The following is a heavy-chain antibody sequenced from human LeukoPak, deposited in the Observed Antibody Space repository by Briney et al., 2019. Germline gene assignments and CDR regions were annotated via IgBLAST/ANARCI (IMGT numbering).Heavy chain of an antibody. CDR3: AREIWWRFDH. CDR1: GFTFSRDY. J-gene: IGHJ4*02. V-gene: IGHV3-7*01. CDR2: IKPDGSEK. Sequence: GGSLRLSCSASGFTFSRDYMSWVRQTPGKGLECVAKIKPDGSEKFYMESVKGRFTISRDNSKNSLYLHLNSLRDEDTAVYYCAREIWWRFDHWGQGTLVTVSS. D-gene: IGHD5-12*01.